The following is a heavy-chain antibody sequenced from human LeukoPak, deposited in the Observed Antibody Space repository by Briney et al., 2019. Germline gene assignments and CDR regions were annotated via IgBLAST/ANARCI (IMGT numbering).Heavy chain of an antibody. D-gene: IGHD3-3*01. CDR1: GGSFSGYY. J-gene: IGHJ4*02. Sequence: PSETLSLICAVYGGSFSGYYWSWIRQPPGKGLEWIGEINHSGSTNYNPSLKSRVTISVDTSKNQFSLKLSSVTAADTAVYYCARGFSYDFWSGYMRGYFDYWGQGTLVTVSS. V-gene: IGHV4-34*01. CDR2: INHSGST. CDR3: ARGFSYDFWSGYMRGYFDY.